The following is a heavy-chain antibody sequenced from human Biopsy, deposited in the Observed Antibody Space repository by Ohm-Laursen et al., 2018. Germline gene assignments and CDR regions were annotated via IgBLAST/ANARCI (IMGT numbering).Heavy chain of an antibody. J-gene: IGHJ5*02. CDR2: IYNSGST. CDR1: GGSASSYL. V-gene: IGHV4-59*02. CDR3: ASFNDYKGSWFDP. D-gene: IGHD4-11*01. Sequence: GTLSLTCSVSGGSASSYLWSWIRQPPGKGLEWIGNIYNSGSTSYNPSLKSRVTISVDTSKNQFSLKLNSATAADTSVYYCASFNDYKGSWFDPWGQGTLVTVSS.